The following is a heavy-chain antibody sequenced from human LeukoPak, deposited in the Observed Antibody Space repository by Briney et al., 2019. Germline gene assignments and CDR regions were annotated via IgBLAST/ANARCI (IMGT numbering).Heavy chain of an antibody. J-gene: IGHJ4*02. V-gene: IGHV5-51*01. CDR2: IYPGDSDT. CDR1: GYSFTSYW. CDR3: ARHYYGSGSYYNGAFDY. Sequence: GGSLEISCKGSGYSFTSYWIGWVRQLPGKGLEGMGIIYPGDSDTRYSPSFQGQVTISADKSISTAYLQSSSLKASDTAMYYCARHYYGSGSYYNGAFDYWGQGTLVTVSS. D-gene: IGHD3-10*01.